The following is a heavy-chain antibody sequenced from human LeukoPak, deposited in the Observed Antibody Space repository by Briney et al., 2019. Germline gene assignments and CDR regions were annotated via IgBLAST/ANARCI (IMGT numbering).Heavy chain of an antibody. Sequence: ASVKVSCKASGYTFTSYDINWVRQATGQGLEWMGWMNPNSGNTGYAQKFQGRVTMTRNTSISTAYMELSSLRSEDTAVYYCAKGRRWELPLDYWGQGTLVTVSS. V-gene: IGHV1-8*01. CDR1: GYTFTSYD. D-gene: IGHD1-26*01. J-gene: IGHJ4*02. CDR3: AKGRRWELPLDY. CDR2: MNPNSGNT.